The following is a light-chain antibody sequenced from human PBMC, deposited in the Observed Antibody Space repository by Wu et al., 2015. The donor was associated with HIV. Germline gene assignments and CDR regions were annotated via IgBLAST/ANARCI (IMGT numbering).Light chain of an antibody. J-gene: IGKJ2*01. CDR2: GVS. Sequence: EIVLTQSPGTLSLSPGERATLSCRASQSVYNNYLAWYQQKPGQAPRLLIFGVSNRATGIPDRFRGSGSGTDFTLTISRLEPEDFAVYYCQQYGSSPQTFGQGTKLEIK. CDR1: QSVYNNY. V-gene: IGKV3-20*01. CDR3: QQYGSSPQT.